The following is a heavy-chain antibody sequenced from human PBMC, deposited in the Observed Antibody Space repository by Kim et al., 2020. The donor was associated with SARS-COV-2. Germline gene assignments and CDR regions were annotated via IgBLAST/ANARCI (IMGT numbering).Heavy chain of an antibody. V-gene: IGHV4-59*01. D-gene: IGHD6-19*01. Sequence: YSPPLKSRVTISVDTSKTQFSLKLSSVTAADTAVYYCARTYSSGWNHFDYWGQGTLVTVSS. J-gene: IGHJ4*02. CDR3: ARTYSSGWNHFDY.